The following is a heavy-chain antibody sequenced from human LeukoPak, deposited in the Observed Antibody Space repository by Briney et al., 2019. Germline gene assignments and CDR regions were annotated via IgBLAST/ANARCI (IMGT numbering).Heavy chain of an antibody. CDR1: GFTFSSYA. CDR3: AKDALSGSGSYFDY. D-gene: IGHD3-10*01. J-gene: IGHJ4*02. CDR2: ISGSGGST. Sequence: PGGSLRLSCAAPGFTFSSYAMSWVRQAPGKGLEWVSAISGSGGSTYYADSVKGRFTISRDNSKNTLYLQMNSLRPEDTAVYYCAKDALSGSGSYFDYWGQGTLVTVSS. V-gene: IGHV3-23*01.